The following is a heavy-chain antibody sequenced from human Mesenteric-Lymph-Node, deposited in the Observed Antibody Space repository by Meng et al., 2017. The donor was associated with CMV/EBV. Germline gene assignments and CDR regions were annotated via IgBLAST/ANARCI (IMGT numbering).Heavy chain of an antibody. CDR1: GYSISSGYY. D-gene: IGHD2-2*02. Sequence: SETLSLTCTVSGYSISSGYYWGWIRQPPGKGLEWIGSIYHSGSTYYNPSLKSRVTISVDTSKNQFSLKLSSVTAADTAVYYCARSRCTRTTCYTGTFDYWGQGTLVTVSS. J-gene: IGHJ4*02. CDR3: ARSRCTRTTCYTGTFDY. CDR2: IYHSGST. V-gene: IGHV4-38-2*02.